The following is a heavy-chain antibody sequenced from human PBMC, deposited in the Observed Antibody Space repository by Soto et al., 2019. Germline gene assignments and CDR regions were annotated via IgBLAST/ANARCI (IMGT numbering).Heavy chain of an antibody. CDR1: GFTFSSYS. Sequence: GGSLRLSCAASGFTFSSYSMNWVRQAPGKGLEWVSYISSSSSTIYYADSVKGRFTISRDNAKNSLYLQMNSLRDEDTAVYYCARDVTYYYGSGSYYKSRVVYFDYWGQGTLVTVSS. J-gene: IGHJ4*02. D-gene: IGHD3-10*01. CDR2: ISSSSSTI. CDR3: ARDVTYYYGSGSYYKSRVVYFDY. V-gene: IGHV3-48*02.